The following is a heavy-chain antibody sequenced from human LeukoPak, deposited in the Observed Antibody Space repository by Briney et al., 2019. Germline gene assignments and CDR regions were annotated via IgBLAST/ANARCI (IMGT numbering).Heavy chain of an antibody. CDR3: ARAVVVIGPYYFDY. Sequence: GGSLRLSCAASGFTFSNAWMNWVRQAPGKGLEWVSYISASGRTSYYADSVKGRFTISRDNAKNSLFLQMNSLRAEDTAIYYCARAVVVIGPYYFDYWGQGTLVTVSS. D-gene: IGHD3-22*01. CDR1: GFTFSNAW. J-gene: IGHJ4*02. CDR2: ISASGRTS. V-gene: IGHV3-48*04.